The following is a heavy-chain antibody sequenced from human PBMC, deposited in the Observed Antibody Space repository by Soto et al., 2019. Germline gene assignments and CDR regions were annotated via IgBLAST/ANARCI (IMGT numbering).Heavy chain of an antibody. CDR2: ISYDGSNK. CDR3: ARVQVAAAGGGPFDY. CDR1: GFTFSSYA. Sequence: QVQLVESGGGVVQPGRSLRLSCAASGFTFSSYAMHWVRQAPGKGLEWVAVISYDGSNKYYADSVKGRFTISRDNSKNTLYLQMNSRRAEDTAVYYCARVQVAAAGGGPFDYWGQGTLVNVSS. D-gene: IGHD6-13*01. J-gene: IGHJ4*02. V-gene: IGHV3-30-3*01.